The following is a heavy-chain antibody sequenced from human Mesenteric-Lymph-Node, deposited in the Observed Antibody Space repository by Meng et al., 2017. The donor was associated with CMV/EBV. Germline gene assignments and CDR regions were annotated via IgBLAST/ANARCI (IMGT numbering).Heavy chain of an antibody. CDR3: ARGPTVKYFDS. CDR1: GGSISSSNW. D-gene: IGHD4-11*01. J-gene: IGHJ4*02. CDR2: IYHSGST. Sequence: SETLSLTCAVSGGSISSSNWWSWVRQPPGKGLEWIGEIYHSGSTNYNPSLKSRATGSLHTSKNQFSLNLNSVTAADTAFYYCARGPTVKYFDSWGQGTLVTVSS. V-gene: IGHV4-4*02.